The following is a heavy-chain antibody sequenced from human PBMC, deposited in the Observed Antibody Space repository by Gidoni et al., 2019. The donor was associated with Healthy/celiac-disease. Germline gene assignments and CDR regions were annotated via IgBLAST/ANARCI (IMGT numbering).Heavy chain of an antibody. Sequence: QVQLQESGPGLVKPSQTLSLTCTFSGGSISSGDYYWSWIRQPPGKGLEWIGYIYFSGSTYYNPSLKSRVTISVDTSKNQFSLKLSSVTAADTAVYYCARSPTGRFGELLPGFDPWGQGTLVTVSS. CDR2: IYFSGST. J-gene: IGHJ5*02. CDR1: GGSISSGDYY. CDR3: ARSPTGRFGELLPGFDP. D-gene: IGHD3-10*01. V-gene: IGHV4-30-4*01.